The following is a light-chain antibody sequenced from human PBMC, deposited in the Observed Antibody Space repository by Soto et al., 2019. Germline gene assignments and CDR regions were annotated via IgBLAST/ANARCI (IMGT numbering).Light chain of an antibody. CDR3: GSITRSTTSV. V-gene: IGLV2-14*01. Sequence: QSVLSQPASVSGSPGQAGTISCTGTSXVVGGFEYVSWYQHQPGKGPKLIISDVTKRPSGVSNRFSGSKSGNTASLTISGIQAEDEGDYYCGSITRSTTSVFGSAPKVTVL. CDR1: SXVVGGFEY. CDR2: DVT. J-gene: IGLJ1*01.